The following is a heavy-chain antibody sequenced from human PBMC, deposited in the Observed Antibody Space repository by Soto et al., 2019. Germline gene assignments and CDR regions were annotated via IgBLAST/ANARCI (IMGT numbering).Heavy chain of an antibody. V-gene: IGHV4-39*01. CDR2: IYYSGST. CDR3: ARHHSKLRLFESNFDY. J-gene: IGHJ4*02. CDR1: GGSIISSSYY. D-gene: IGHD3-3*01. Sequence: SETLSLTCTVSGGSIISSSYYWGWIRQPPGKGLEWIGSIYYSGSTYYNPSLKSRVTISVDTSKNQFSLKLSSVTAADTAVYYCARHHSKLRLFESNFDYWCPRSLLAVSS.